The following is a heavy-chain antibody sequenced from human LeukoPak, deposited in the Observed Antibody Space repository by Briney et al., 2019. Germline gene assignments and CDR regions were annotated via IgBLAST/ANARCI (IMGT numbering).Heavy chain of an antibody. D-gene: IGHD3-22*01. CDR3: ARNSDYYDYSPQSV. V-gene: IGHV3-23*01. J-gene: IGHJ4*02. CDR1: GFTFNTYA. Sequence: GGSLRLSCAASGFTFNTYAMSWVRQAPGKGLESVSAISGSDAGTYYADSVKGRFLISRDNSKNMLFLQMNSLRIEDTAVYYCARNSDYYDYSPQSVWGQGTLVTVS. CDR2: ISGSDAGT.